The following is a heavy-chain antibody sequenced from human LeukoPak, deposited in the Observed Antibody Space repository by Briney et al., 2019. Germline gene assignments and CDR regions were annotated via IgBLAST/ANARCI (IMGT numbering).Heavy chain of an antibody. CDR3: AKGGSSAFYFQH. CDR1: GFTLDDYA. Sequence: VQPGRSLRLSCAASGFTLDDYAMHWVRQAPGKGLEWVSGISWNSGSIGYADSVKGRFTISRDNAKNSLYLQMNSLRAEDTALYYCAKGGSSAFYFQHWGQGTLVTVSS. J-gene: IGHJ1*01. V-gene: IGHV3-9*01. D-gene: IGHD1-26*01. CDR2: ISWNSGSI.